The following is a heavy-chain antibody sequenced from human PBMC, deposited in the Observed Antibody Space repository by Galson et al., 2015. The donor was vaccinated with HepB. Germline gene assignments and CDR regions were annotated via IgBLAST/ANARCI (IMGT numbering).Heavy chain of an antibody. CDR1: GYTFTSYA. D-gene: IGHD2-8*01. CDR3: ARELMRSNWFDP. Sequence: SVKVSCKASGYTFTSYAMHWVRQAPGQRLEWMGWINAGNGNTKCSQKFQGRVTITRDTSASTAYMELSSLRSEDTAVYYCARELMRSNWFDPWGQGTLVTVSS. J-gene: IGHJ5*02. V-gene: IGHV1-3*01. CDR2: INAGNGNT.